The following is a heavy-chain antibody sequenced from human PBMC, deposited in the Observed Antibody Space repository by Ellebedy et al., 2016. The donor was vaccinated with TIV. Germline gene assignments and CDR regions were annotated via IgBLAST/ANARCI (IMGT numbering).Heavy chain of an antibody. J-gene: IGHJ4*02. Sequence: GESLKISCAASGFTFSSYAMHWVRQAPGKGLQWVALISYDGKNKNYADFVKGRFTISRDNSKNTLYLQMNSLRAEDTAVYYCARDRVHYAHFDYWGQGTLVTVSS. CDR2: ISYDGKNK. V-gene: IGHV3-30*19. D-gene: IGHD4-17*01. CDR3: ARDRVHYAHFDY. CDR1: GFTFSSYA.